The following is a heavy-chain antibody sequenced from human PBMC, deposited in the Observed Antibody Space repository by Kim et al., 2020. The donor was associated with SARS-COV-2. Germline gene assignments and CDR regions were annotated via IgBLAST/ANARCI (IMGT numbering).Heavy chain of an antibody. Sequence: GGSLRLSCAASGFTFGDYAMHWVRQAPGKGLEWVSGISWNSGSIGYADSVKGRFTISRDNAKNSLYLQMNSLRVEDTALYYCAKGHCSGGSCVDAFDIWGQGTMVTVSS. V-gene: IGHV3-9*01. J-gene: IGHJ3*02. D-gene: IGHD2-15*01. CDR2: ISWNSGSI. CDR3: AKGHCSGGSCVDAFDI. CDR1: GFTFGDYA.